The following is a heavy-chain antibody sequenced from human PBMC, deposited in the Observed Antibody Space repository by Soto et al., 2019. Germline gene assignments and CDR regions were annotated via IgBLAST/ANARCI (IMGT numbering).Heavy chain of an antibody. CDR1: GFIFRNYA. D-gene: IGHD4-17*01. V-gene: IGHV3-23*01. CDR2: ISASGVST. Sequence: PRGSLRLSCAACGFIFRNYAISWVRQAPGKGLEWVSGISASGVSTYYSDSVKGRFTISSDNSKNTLYLQMNSLRVEDKAIYYCAKDTNGDYVGGFDMWGQGTMVAVSS. CDR3: AKDTNGDYVGGFDM. J-gene: IGHJ3*02.